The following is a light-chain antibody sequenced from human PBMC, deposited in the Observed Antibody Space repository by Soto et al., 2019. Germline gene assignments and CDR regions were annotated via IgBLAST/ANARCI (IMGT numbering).Light chain of an antibody. V-gene: IGKV3-15*01. J-gene: IGKJ1*01. CDR2: GVS. CDR1: QSVSTN. Sequence: ELVMTQSPATLSVSPGARATLSCRASQSVSTNLAWYQQKPGQAPSLLVYGVSTRATGIPARFSGSGSGTEFTLTISSLQSGDFATDHCQQYHSYWTFGQGTKVDI. CDR3: QQYHSYWT.